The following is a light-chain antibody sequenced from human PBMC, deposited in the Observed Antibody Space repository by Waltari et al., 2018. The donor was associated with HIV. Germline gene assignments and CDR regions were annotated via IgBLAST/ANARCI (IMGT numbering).Light chain of an antibody. Sequence: EIVLTQSPGTLSLSPGERATLSCRASQTVNSDYLAWYQQKPGQAPRLLIYGAFSRATVIPDRFSGSGSGTDFTLTISRLEPEDFAVYYCQQYGSSPRTFGQGTKVEIK. J-gene: IGKJ1*01. V-gene: IGKV3-20*01. CDR2: GAF. CDR1: QTVNSDY. CDR3: QQYGSSPRT.